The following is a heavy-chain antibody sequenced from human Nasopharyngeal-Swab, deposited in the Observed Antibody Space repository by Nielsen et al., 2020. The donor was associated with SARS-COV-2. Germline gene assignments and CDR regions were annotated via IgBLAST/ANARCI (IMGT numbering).Heavy chain of an antibody. CDR1: GYSFTSYW. CDR2: IYPGGSDT. J-gene: IGHJ3*02. CDR3: GLIAVAGKRDAFDI. Sequence: GESLKISCKGSGYSFTSYWIGWVRQKPGKGLEWMGIIYPGGSDTRYSPSFQGQVTISADKSISTAYLQWSSLKASDTAMYYCGLIAVAGKRDAFDIWGQGTMVTVSS. D-gene: IGHD6-19*01. V-gene: IGHV5-51*01.